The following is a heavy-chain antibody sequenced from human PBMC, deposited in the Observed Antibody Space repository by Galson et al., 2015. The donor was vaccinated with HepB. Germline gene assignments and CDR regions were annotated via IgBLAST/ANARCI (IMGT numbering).Heavy chain of an antibody. Sequence: SLRLSCAASGFTFSNAWMSWVRQAPGKGLEWVGRIKSKTDGGTTDYAAPGKGRFTISSDDSKTTLYLQMNSLKTEDTAVYYCTTVYTVRPGGWGQGTLVTVSS. J-gene: IGHJ4*02. D-gene: IGHD3-10*01. CDR1: GFTFSNAW. V-gene: IGHV3-15*01. CDR3: TTVYTVRPGG. CDR2: IKSKTDGGTT.